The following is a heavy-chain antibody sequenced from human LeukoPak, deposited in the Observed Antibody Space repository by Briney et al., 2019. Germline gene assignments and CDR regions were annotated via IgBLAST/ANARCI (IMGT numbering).Heavy chain of an antibody. V-gene: IGHV3-30*01. Sequence: PGRSLRLSCAASGFTFSSYAMHWVRQAPGKGLEWVAVISYDGSNKYYADSVKGRFTLSRDNSKNTLYLQMNSLRAEDTAVYYCARVGVDSRGSSWYLDYWGQGTLVTVSS. J-gene: IGHJ4*02. D-gene: IGHD6-13*01. CDR2: ISYDGSNK. CDR1: GFTFSSYA. CDR3: ARVGVDSRGSSWYLDY.